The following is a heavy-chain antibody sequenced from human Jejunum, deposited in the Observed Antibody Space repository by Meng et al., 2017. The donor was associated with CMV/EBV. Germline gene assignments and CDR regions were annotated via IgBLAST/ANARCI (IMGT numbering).Heavy chain of an antibody. J-gene: IGHJ4*02. V-gene: IGHV4-4*02. Sequence: QVLLQESGPGLVKPSGTLSLTCFVSTGSISGYDWRWCGRQPPRKLQGFRGINNNVRSTYYHPSHNRLIMIVNFANKRIFPMRRNVMTAANTAEYYWAETSSDSLLDSWGQGTLVTVSS. CDR3: AETSSDSLLDS. D-gene: IGHD3-22*01. CDR1: TGSISGYDW. CDR2: INNNVRST.